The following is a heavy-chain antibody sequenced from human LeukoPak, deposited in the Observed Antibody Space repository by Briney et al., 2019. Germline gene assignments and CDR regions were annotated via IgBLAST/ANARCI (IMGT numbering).Heavy chain of an antibody. CDR1: GYTFTSYY. CDR3: AAMGGGRYYDSSGFRVGYAFDI. J-gene: IGHJ3*02. D-gene: IGHD3-22*01. CDR2: INPSGGST. V-gene: IGHV1-46*01. Sequence: ASVKVSCKASGYTFTSYYMHWVRQAPGQGLEWMGIINPSGGSTSYAQKFQGRVTMTRDMSTSTVYMELSSLRSEDTAVYYCAAMGGGRYYDSSGFRVGYAFDIWAKGQWSPSLQ.